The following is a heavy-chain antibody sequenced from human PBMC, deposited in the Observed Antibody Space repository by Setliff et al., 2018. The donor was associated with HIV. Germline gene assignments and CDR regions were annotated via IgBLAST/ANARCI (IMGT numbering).Heavy chain of an antibody. CDR1: GGIFSSYA. V-gene: IGHV1-69*10. Sequence: SVKVSCKASGGIFSSYALSWVRQAPGQGLEWMGGIIPILGIANYAQRFQGRVTITADKSTNTAYMDLSSLTSDDTAVYYCARETEVKGYYDSSGSWGLGYWGQGTLVTVSS. CDR3: ARETEVKGYYDSSGSWGLGY. J-gene: IGHJ4*02. D-gene: IGHD3-22*01. CDR2: IIPILGIA.